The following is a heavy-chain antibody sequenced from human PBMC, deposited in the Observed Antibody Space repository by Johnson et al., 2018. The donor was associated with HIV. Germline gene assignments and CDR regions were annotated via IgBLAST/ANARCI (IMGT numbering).Heavy chain of an antibody. CDR2: ISYDGSNK. CDR3: AKGWGRGTFSTDDSFDI. CDR1: GFTLSSYG. V-gene: IGHV3-30*18. J-gene: IGHJ3*02. Sequence: QVLLVESGGGVVQPGRSLRLSCAASGFTLSSYGMHWVRQAPGKGLEWVAVISYDGSNKYYADSVKVRFTISRDNSKNTLYLQMNRLRAEDTAVYYCAKGWGRGTFSTDDSFDIWGQGTMVTVSS. D-gene: IGHD1-26*01.